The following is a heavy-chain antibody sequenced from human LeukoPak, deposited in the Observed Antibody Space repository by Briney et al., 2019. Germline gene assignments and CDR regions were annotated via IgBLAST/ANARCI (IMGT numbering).Heavy chain of an antibody. J-gene: IGHJ3*02. V-gene: IGHV3-48*04. CDR2: ISSSGHTI. CDR1: GFTFSSYA. CDR3: ARRGTTVVTNAFDI. D-gene: IGHD4-23*01. Sequence: PSGGSLRLSCAASGFTFSSYAISWVRQAPGKGLEWVSYISSSGHTIYYADSVKGRFTISRDNAKNSLYLQMNSLRAEDTAVYYCARRGTTVVTNAFDIWGQGTMVTVSS.